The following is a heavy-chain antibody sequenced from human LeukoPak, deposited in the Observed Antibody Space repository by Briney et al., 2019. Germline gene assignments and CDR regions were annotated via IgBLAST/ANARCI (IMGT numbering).Heavy chain of an antibody. J-gene: IGHJ6*02. CDR3: ARREGSSSWYDYYYYGMDV. CDR1: GFTFSSYE. CDR2: ISSSGSTI. D-gene: IGHD6-13*01. Sequence: GSLRLSCAASGFTFSSYEMNWVRQAPGKGLEWVSYISSSGSTIYYADSVKGRFTISRDNAKNSLYLQMNSLRAEDTAVYYCARREGSSSWYDYYYYGMDVWGQGTTVTVSS. V-gene: IGHV3-48*03.